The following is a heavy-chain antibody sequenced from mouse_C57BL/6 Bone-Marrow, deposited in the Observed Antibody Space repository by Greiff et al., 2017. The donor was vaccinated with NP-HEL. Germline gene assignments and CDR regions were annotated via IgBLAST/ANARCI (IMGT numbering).Heavy chain of an antibody. V-gene: IGHV1-47*01. J-gene: IGHJ4*01. Sequence: LVESGAELVKPGASVKMSCKASGYTFTTYPIEWMKQNHGKSLEWIGNFHPYNDDTKYNEKFKGKATLTVEKSSSTVYLELSRLTSDDSAVYYCARSYYYYSNYGSAMDYWGQGTSVTVSS. CDR3: ARSYYYYSNYGSAMDY. D-gene: IGHD2-5*01. CDR2: FHPYNDDT. CDR1: GYTFTTYP.